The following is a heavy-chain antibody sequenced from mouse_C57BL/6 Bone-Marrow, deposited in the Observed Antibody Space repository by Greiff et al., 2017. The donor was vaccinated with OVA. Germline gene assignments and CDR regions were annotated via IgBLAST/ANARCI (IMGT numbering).Heavy chain of an antibody. Sequence: EVKLMESGGGLVQPGGSLKLSCAASGFTFSDYYMYWVRQTPEKRLEWVAYISNGGGSTYYPDTVKGRFTISRDNAKNTLYLQMSRLKSEDTAMYYCARRAVEFTFFDYWGQGTTLTVSS. CDR1: GFTFSDYY. J-gene: IGHJ2*01. CDR2: ISNGGGST. CDR3: ARRAVEFTFFDY. D-gene: IGHD1-1*02. V-gene: IGHV5-12*01.